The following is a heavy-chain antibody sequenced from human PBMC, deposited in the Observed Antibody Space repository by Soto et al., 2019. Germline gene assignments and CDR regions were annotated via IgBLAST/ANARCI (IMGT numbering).Heavy chain of an antibody. D-gene: IGHD5-18*01. CDR1: GGSISSGGYY. J-gene: IGHJ4*02. Sequence: SETLSLTCTVSGGSISSGGYYWSWIRQHPGKGLEWIGYIYYSGSTYYNPSLKNQVTISVDTSKKQISMKLSSVTAADTAVYYCARSGYSYGPNPLLYWGQGTLVTVS. V-gene: IGHV4-31*01. CDR2: IYYSGST. CDR3: ARSGYSYGPNPLLY.